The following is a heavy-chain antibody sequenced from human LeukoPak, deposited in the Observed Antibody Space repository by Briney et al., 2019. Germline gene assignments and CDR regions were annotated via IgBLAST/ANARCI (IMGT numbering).Heavy chain of an antibody. J-gene: IGHJ3*02. CDR2: ISGGGDTT. V-gene: IGHV3-23*01. CDR1: GFTFSSYT. Sequence: PGRSLRLSCSASGFTFSSYTMTWVRQAQGKGPEWVSIISGGGDTTFYTDSVKGRFTISRDNAKNSLDLQMNSLRAEDTAVYYCARDYYYDSSGSAAFDIWGQGTMVTVSS. CDR3: ARDYYYDSSGSAAFDI. D-gene: IGHD3-22*01.